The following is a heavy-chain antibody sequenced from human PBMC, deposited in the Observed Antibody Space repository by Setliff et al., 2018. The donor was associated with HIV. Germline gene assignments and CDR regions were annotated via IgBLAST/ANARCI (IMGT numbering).Heavy chain of an antibody. CDR1: GYTFSEYA. D-gene: IGHD2-2*01. J-gene: IGHJ4*02. CDR3: ARWCAAAGCYPAIYHFDS. Sequence: ASVKVSCKASGYTFSEYAIHWVRQAPGQRLEWMGRIDTDNGYRRYSPKLQGRVTITKDTSANTAFMELRGLRSEGTAVYYCARWCAAAGCYPAIYHFDSWGQGTLVTVSS. V-gene: IGHV1-3*04. CDR2: IDTDNGYR.